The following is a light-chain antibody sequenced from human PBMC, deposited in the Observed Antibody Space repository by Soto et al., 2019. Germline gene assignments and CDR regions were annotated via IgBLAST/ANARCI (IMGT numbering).Light chain of an antibody. Sequence: EIVWTQSPGTLSLSPGERATLSCRASRSVSSSYLAWYQQKPGQAPRLLIYGASSRATGIPDRFSGSGSGTDFTLTISRLEPEDFAVYYCQQRKTWPLTFGGGTKVDIK. CDR3: QQRKTWPLT. J-gene: IGKJ4*01. V-gene: IGKV3D-20*02. CDR2: GAS. CDR1: RSVSSSY.